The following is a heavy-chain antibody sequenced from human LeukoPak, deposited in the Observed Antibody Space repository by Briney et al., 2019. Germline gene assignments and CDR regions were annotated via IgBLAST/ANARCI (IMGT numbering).Heavy chain of an antibody. D-gene: IGHD4-17*01. J-gene: IGHJ5*02. CDR2: VLADADGGRT. Sequence: AGGSLRLSCAASGFTFCGFTMAWVGQTPRKGLEWLAGVLADADGGRTYYADSVKGRFTISRDNSKSTLYLHMNNLRADDTAVYFCAKDLNYGDGRWEFDPWGQGTLVTV. V-gene: IGHV3-23*01. CDR3: AKDLNYGDGRWEFDP. CDR1: GFTFCGFT.